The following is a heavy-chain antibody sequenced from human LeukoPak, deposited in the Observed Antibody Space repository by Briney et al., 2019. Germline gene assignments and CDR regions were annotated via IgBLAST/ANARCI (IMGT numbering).Heavy chain of an antibody. CDR2: IYYNGST. J-gene: IGHJ4*02. CDR3: ARGRITMIRGIIISGYFDY. D-gene: IGHD3-10*01. CDR1: GGSISSGVFS. Sequence: SETLSLTCTVSGGSISSGVFSWTWIRQPPGKGLESFGYIYYNGSTFYNPSLNSRITFSLDTSKNQFSLKLTSVTAADTAVYYCARGRITMIRGIIISGYFDYWGQGALVTVSS. V-gene: IGHV4-30-4*07.